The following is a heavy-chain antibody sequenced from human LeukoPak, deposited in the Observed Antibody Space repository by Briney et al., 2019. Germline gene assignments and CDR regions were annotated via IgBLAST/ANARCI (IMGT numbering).Heavy chain of an antibody. CDR3: AKDIGLYDFWSGYYTFDY. CDR1: GFTFDDYA. Sequence: GRSLRLSCAASGFTFDDYAMHWVRQAPGKGLEWVSGISWNSGSIGYADSVKGRFTISRDNAKNSLYLPMNSLRAEDTALYYCAKDIGLYDFWSGYYTFDYWGQGTLVTVSS. V-gene: IGHV3-9*01. D-gene: IGHD3-3*01. CDR2: ISWNSGSI. J-gene: IGHJ4*02.